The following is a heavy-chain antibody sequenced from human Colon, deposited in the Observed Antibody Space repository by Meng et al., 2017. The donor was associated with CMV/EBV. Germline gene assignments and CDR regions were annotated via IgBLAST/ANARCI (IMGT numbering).Heavy chain of an antibody. CDR3: ALRGSAAGTFQH. CDR1: GGSISSYC. D-gene: IGHD6-13*01. Sequence: QAQPRGYGPGLVKPSETLSLNWIVSGGSISSYCFSVIRQAPEKVLEWIGYTCYNADSNYHPPLQRRVTISVDTSKNQFSLKLSSVTAADTAMYYCALRGSAAGTFQHWGQGTLVTVSS. CDR2: TCYNADS. J-gene: IGHJ1*01. V-gene: IGHV4-59*01.